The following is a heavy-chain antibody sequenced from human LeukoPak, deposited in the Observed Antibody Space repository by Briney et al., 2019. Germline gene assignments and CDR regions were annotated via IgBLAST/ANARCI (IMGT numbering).Heavy chain of an antibody. J-gene: IGHJ4*02. CDR1: GGSFSGYY. Sequence: SETLSLTCAVYGGSFSGYYWSWIRQPPGKGLEWIGEINHSGSTNYNPSLKSRVTISVDTSKNQFSLKLSSVTAADTAVYYCAREVMITFGGVIVDWGQGTLVTVSS. CDR2: INHSGST. V-gene: IGHV4-34*01. D-gene: IGHD3-16*02. CDR3: AREVMITFGGVIVD.